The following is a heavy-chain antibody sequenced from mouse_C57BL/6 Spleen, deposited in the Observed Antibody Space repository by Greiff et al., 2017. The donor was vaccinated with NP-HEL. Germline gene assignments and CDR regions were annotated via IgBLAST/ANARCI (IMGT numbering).Heavy chain of an antibody. J-gene: IGHJ2*01. D-gene: IGHD1-1*01. CDR3: AREEGTTVVVNFDY. V-gene: IGHV1-53*01. Sequence: QVQLKQPGTELVKPGASVKLSCKASGYTFTSYWMHWVKQRPGQGLEWIGNINPSNGGTNYNEKFKSKATLTVDKSSSTAYMQLSSLTSEDSAVYYCAREEGTTVVVNFDYWGQGTTLTVSS. CDR2: INPSNGGT. CDR1: GYTFTSYW.